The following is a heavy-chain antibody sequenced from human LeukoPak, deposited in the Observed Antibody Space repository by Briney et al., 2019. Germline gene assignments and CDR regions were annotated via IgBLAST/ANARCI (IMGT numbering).Heavy chain of an antibody. D-gene: IGHD3-10*01. CDR3: ARARSGPYGSGSLDAFDI. CDR1: GYTFTSYG. CDR2: IIPMFDTA. Sequence: SVKVSCKASGYTFTSYGISWVRQAPGQGLEWMGGIIPMFDTADFAQKFQGRVTITADTSTSTAYMQLSSLRSEDTAVYYCARARSGPYGSGSLDAFDIWGQGTMVTVSS. V-gene: IGHV1-69*06. J-gene: IGHJ3*02.